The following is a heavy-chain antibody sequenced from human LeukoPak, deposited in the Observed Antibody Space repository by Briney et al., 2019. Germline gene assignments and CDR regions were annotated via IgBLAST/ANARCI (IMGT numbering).Heavy chain of an antibody. V-gene: IGHV3-48*03. CDR1: GFTFSSYE. Sequence: SGGSLRLSCADSGFTFSSYEMNWVRQAPGKGLEWVSYISSSGSTIYYADSVMGRFTISRDNAKNSLYLQMDSLRAEDTAVYYCARENVDTFDSWGRGTLVTVSS. CDR2: ISSSGSTI. J-gene: IGHJ4*02. D-gene: IGHD5-18*01. CDR3: ARENVDTFDS.